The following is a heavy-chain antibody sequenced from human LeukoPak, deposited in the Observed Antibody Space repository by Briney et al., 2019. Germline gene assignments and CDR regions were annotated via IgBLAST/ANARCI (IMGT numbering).Heavy chain of an antibody. CDR1: EFTFSTYY. J-gene: IGHJ6*02. D-gene: IGHD3-10*01. Sequence: GSLRLSCAASEFTFSTYYMNWVRQAPGKGLEWISSISSSSSYIYYADSVKGRFTISRDNAKNSLYLQMNSLRAEDTAVYYCARDRGALLWFGEPLDGMDVWGQGTTVTVSS. V-gene: IGHV3-21*01. CDR2: ISSSSSYI. CDR3: ARDRGALLWFGEPLDGMDV.